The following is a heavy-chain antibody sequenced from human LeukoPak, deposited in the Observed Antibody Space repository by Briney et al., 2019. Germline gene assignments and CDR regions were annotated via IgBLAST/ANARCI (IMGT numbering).Heavy chain of an antibody. CDR3: ARGDRAEGGYYFDY. D-gene: IGHD3-10*01. CDR1: GGSISSSSYY. J-gene: IGHJ4*02. V-gene: IGHV4-39*01. Sequence: SETLSLTCTVSGGSISSSSYYWGWIRQPPGKGLEWIGSIYYSGSTYYNPSLKSRVTISVDTSKNQFSLKLSSVTAADTAVYYCARGDRAEGGYYFDYWGQGTLVTVS. CDR2: IYYSGST.